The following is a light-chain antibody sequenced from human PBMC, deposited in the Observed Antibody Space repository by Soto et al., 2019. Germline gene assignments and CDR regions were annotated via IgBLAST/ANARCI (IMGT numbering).Light chain of an antibody. V-gene: IGKV1-5*03. J-gene: IGKJ5*01. Sequence: DIQMTQSPSTLSASVGDRVTITCRASQSISTWLAWYQQKPGKAPKLLIYKAFSLESGVSSRFSGSGSGTEFTLTITSLQPDDFATYYCQQYNGYSSITFGQGTRLEIK. CDR3: QQYNGYSSIT. CDR1: QSISTW. CDR2: KAF.